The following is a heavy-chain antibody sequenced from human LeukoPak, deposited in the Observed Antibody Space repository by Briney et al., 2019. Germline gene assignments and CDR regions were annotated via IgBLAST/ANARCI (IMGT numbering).Heavy chain of an antibody. D-gene: IGHD6-19*01. Sequence: ASVKVSCKVSGYTLTELSMHWVRQAPGKGLEWMGGFYPEDGETIYAQKFQGRVTMTEDTSTDTAYMELSSLRSEDTAVYYCATSPYSSGFRSWINWFDPWGQGTLVTVSS. CDR2: FYPEDGET. J-gene: IGHJ5*02. CDR1: GYTLTELS. CDR3: ATSPYSSGFRSWINWFDP. V-gene: IGHV1-24*01.